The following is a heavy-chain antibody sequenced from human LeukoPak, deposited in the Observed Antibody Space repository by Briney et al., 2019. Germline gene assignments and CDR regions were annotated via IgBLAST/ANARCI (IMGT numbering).Heavy chain of an antibody. CDR2: TYHGGTT. CDR3: SRGSGDWTYYFDY. D-gene: IGHD2-21*02. CDR1: GYSITSGYL. Sequence: TSETRSLTWTVSGYSITSGYLWGWIRQPPGKGLEWIGSTYHGGTTYSNPSLKSRVIISEDTSKNQFSLKLSTVTAADTAVYYCSRGSGDWTYYFDYGGQGTLVTVSS. V-gene: IGHV4-38-2*02. J-gene: IGHJ4*02.